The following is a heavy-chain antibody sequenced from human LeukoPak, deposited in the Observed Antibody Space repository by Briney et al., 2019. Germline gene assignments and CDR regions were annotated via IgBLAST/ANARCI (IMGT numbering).Heavy chain of an antibody. V-gene: IGHV1-2*02. D-gene: IGHD1-26*01. CDR2: INPNSGGT. CDR3: AREVEGGSYYTGFFDY. Sequence: GASVKVSCKASGYTFTGYYMHWVRQAPGQGLEWMGWINPNSGGTNYAQKFQGRVTMTRDTSISTAYMELSRLRSDDTAVYYCAREVEGGSYYTGFFDYWGQGTLVTVSS. J-gene: IGHJ4*02. CDR1: GYTFTGYY.